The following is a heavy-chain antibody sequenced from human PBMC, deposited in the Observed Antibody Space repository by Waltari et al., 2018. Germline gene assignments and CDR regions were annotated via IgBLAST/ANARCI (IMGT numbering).Heavy chain of an antibody. D-gene: IGHD1-26*01. J-gene: IGHJ3*02. CDR2: INPYSGGT. CDR3: ARHANLLTAFDI. CDR1: GYTFTGYY. Sequence: QVQLVQSGAEVKKPGASVKVSCKTSGYTFTGYYMYWVRQAPGQGLEWMGWINPYSGGTAYAQKFQGRVTLTRDTSISTAYMELNRLISDDSAMYYCARHANLLTAFDIWGQGTMVTVSS. V-gene: IGHV1-2*02.